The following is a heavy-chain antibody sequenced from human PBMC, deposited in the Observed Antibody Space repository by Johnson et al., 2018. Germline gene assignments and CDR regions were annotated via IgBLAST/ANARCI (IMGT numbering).Heavy chain of an antibody. CDR2: ISYDGSNK. D-gene: IGHD1-26*01. J-gene: IGHJ3*02. Sequence: QVQLVQSGGGVVQXGRSXRLXCAASGFTFSSYGMHWVRQAPGKGLEWVAVISYDGSNKYYADSVKGRFTNSRDNSKNTLYLQMNSLRAEDTAVDYCAKDRGILDAFDIWGQGTMVTVSS. CDR3: AKDRGILDAFDI. V-gene: IGHV3-30*18. CDR1: GFTFSSYG.